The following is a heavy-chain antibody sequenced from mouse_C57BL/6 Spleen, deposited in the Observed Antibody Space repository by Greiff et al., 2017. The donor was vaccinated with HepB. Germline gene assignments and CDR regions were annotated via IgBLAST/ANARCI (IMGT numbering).Heavy chain of an antibody. CDR1: GFSLTSYG. V-gene: IGHV2-2*01. D-gene: IGHD2-2*01. Sequence: QVQLKESGPGLVQPSQSLSITCTVSGFSLTSYGVHWVRQSPGKGLEWLGVIWSGGSTDYNAAFISRLSISKDNSKSQVFFKMNSLQADDTAIYYCARGGYDGAWFAYWGQGTLVTVSA. J-gene: IGHJ3*01. CDR3: ARGGYDGAWFAY. CDR2: IWSGGST.